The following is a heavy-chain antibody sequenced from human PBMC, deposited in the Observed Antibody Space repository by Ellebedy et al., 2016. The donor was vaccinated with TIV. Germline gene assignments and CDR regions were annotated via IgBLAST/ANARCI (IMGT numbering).Heavy chain of an antibody. V-gene: IGHV4-34*01. CDR3: ARVQVTTLEGPIDY. Sequence: MPSETLSLTCAVYGGSFTGYYWSWIRKPPGKGLEWIGEIKHSGSTNYNPSLKSRVTISVATSKNQFSLKLSSVTAADTAVYNCARVQVTTLEGPIDYWGQGTLVTVSS. CDR1: GGSFTGYY. CDR2: IKHSGST. J-gene: IGHJ4*02. D-gene: IGHD4-23*01.